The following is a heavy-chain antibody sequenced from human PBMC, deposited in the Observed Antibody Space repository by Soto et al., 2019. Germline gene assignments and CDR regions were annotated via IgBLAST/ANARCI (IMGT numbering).Heavy chain of an antibody. V-gene: IGHV4-39*01. CDR2: IYYSGST. CDR3: AGHSSSLYYYYGMDV. D-gene: IGHD6-13*01. Sequence: SETLSLTCTVSGGSISSSSYYWGWIRQPPGKGLEWIGSIYYSGSTYYNPSLKSRVTISVDTSKNQFSLKLSSVTAADTAVYYCAGHSSSLYYYYGMDVWGQGTTVTVSS. J-gene: IGHJ6*02. CDR1: GGSISSSSYY.